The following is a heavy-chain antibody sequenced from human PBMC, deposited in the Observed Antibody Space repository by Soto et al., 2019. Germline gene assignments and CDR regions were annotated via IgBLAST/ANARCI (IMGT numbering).Heavy chain of an antibody. CDR3: ERDFSVFFQH. D-gene: IGHD3-3*02. V-gene: IGHV6-1*01. CDR1: GDSVSSNSAA. CDR2: TYYRSKWYN. Sequence: PSQTLSLTCAISGDSVSSNSAAWNWIRQSPSRGLQWLGRTYYRSKWYNDYAVSVKSRITINPDTSKNQFSLQLNSVTPEDTAVFFCERDFSVFFQHWGQGTRVTVPQ. J-gene: IGHJ1*01.